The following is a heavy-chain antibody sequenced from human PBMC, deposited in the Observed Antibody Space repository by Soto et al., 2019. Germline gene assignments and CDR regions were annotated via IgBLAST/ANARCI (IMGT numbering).Heavy chain of an antibody. V-gene: IGHV1-69*01. CDR1: GGTFSTFG. Sequence: QVQLVQSGTEVKKTGSSVKVSCKASGGTFSTFGISWVRQAPGQGLEWMGGIIPFFGTARYSQTFEDRITITADESTNTVYMDLRSLTSEDTAIYYCAKSAPMDAGDKYYYDFWGQGALVTVSS. CDR2: IIPFFGTA. CDR3: AKSAPMDAGDKYYYDF. D-gene: IGHD4-17*01. J-gene: IGHJ4*02.